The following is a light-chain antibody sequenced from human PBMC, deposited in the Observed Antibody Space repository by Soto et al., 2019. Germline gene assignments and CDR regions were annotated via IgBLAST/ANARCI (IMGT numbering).Light chain of an antibody. Sequence: QSALTQPASVSGSPGQPITISCTGTSSDVGGYNHVSWYQQHPGKAPKLIIYEVSNRPSGVSNRFSGSKSGNTASLSISGLQAEDESEYYCSSYTTRSNWVFGGGTKLTVL. J-gene: IGLJ3*02. CDR2: EVS. CDR1: SSDVGGYNH. V-gene: IGLV2-14*01. CDR3: SSYTTRSNWV.